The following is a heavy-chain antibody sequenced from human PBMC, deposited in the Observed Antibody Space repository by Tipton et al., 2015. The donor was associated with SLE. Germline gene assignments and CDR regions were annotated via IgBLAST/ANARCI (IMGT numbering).Heavy chain of an antibody. D-gene: IGHD2/OR15-2a*01. Sequence: TLSLTCAVSGGSVSGGGYSWSWIRQPPGKGLEWIGNIFHSGGTYYSPSLKSRVIMSVDRFKNQFSLNLTSVTAADTAVYYCARLYPMSTFDVLGRGALVTVSS. CDR2: IFHSGGT. CDR3: ARLYPMSTFDV. J-gene: IGHJ2*01. V-gene: IGHV4-30-2*01. CDR1: GGSVSGGGYS.